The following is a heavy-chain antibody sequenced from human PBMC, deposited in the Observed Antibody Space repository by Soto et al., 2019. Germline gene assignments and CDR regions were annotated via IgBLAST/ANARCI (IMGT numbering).Heavy chain of an antibody. CDR2: MNPNSGET. CDR1: GYTLTDYD. CDR3: ARVAVAARPRWYNWFDP. J-gene: IGHJ5*02. D-gene: IGHD2-15*01. Sequence: QEQLVQSGAEVKKPGASVKVSCKTSGYTLTDYDINWVRQATGQGLEWIGWMNPNSGETGYAQKFQGRVTMTRSASLSTAYLELSSLRSEDTAVYYCARVAVAARPRWYNWFDPWGQGTLVTVSS. V-gene: IGHV1-8*01.